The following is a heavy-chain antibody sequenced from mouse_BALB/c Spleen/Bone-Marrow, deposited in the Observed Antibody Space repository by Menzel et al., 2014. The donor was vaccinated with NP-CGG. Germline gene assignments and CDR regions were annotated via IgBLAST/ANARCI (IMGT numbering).Heavy chain of an antibody. Sequence: EVQLQQSGGGLVRPGGSLKLSCAASGFTFSSYGMSWVRQTPDKRLELVATINTNGGNTYYPDSVKGRFTISRDNAKNTLYLQMSSLKSEDTAMYYCARGLDYWGQGTTLTVSS. CDR1: GFTFSSYG. CDR3: ARGLDY. CDR2: INTNGGNT. J-gene: IGHJ2*01. V-gene: IGHV5-6-3*01.